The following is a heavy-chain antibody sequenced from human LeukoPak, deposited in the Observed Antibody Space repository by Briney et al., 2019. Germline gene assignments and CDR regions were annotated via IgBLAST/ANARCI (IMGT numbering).Heavy chain of an antibody. D-gene: IGHD3-10*01. V-gene: IGHV4-39*07. CDR2: IFYSGNT. CDR3: ARGVLGFGVYYYYYMDV. Sequence: SETLSLTCTVSGGSINSSSYYWGWIRQPPGKGLEWIGSIFYSGNTYDNPSLKSRVTISVDTSKNQFSLKLSSVTAADTAVYYCARGVLGFGVYYYYYMDVWGKGTTVTISS. J-gene: IGHJ6*03. CDR1: GGSINSSSYY.